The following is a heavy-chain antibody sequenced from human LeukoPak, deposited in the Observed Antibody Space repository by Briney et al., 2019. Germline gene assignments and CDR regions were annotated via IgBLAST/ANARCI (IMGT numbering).Heavy chain of an antibody. CDR2: ISGSGGST. CDR1: GFTFSSYA. Sequence: GGSLRLSCAASGFTFSSYAMSWVRQAPGKGLEWVSAISGSGGSTYYADSVKGRFTISRDNSKNTLYLQMNSLRAEDTAVYYCAKDQRTMIVVVIVGMTFDYWGQGTLVTVSS. D-gene: IGHD3-22*01. V-gene: IGHV3-23*01. CDR3: AKDQRTMIVVVIVGMTFDY. J-gene: IGHJ4*02.